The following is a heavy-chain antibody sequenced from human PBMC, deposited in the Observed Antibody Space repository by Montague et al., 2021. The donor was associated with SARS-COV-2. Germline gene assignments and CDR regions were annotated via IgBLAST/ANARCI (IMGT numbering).Heavy chain of an antibody. CDR3: VRGATRTFDY. CDR1: GGSISSSSYF. V-gene: IGHV4-39*07. CDR2: IYYSGST. J-gene: IGHJ4*02. D-gene: IGHD1-14*01. Sequence: SETLSLTCTVSGGSISSSSYFWGWIRQPPGKGLEWIGSIYYSGSTYYNPSLKSRVTISVDTSKNQFSLNLTSVTATDTAVYYCVRGATRTFDYWGQGTLVTVSS.